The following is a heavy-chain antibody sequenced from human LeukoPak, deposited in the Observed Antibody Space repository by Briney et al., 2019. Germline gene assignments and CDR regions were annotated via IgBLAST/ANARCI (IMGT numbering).Heavy chain of an antibody. Sequence: PSETLSLTCTVSGGSISTSTYYWSWIRQPPGKGLEWIGYIYYSGSTNYNPSLKSRVTISVDTSKNQFSLKLSSVTAADTAVYYCAKYGDSWYFDLWGRGTLVTVSS. D-gene: IGHD4-17*01. V-gene: IGHV4-61*05. J-gene: IGHJ2*01. CDR2: IYYSGST. CDR1: GGSISTSTYY. CDR3: AKYGDSWYFDL.